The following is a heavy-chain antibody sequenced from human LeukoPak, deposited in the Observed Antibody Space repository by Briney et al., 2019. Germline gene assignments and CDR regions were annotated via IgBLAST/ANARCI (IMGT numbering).Heavy chain of an antibody. CDR3: AGGSYQGNYYYYMDV. Sequence: PGGSLRLSCAASGFTFSSYEMNWVRQAPGKGLEWISYISGRGSTIYYADSVKGRFTISRDNAKNSLYLQMNSLRAEDTAVYYCAGGSYQGNYYYYMDVWGKGTTVTISS. D-gene: IGHD1-26*01. V-gene: IGHV3-48*03. CDR2: ISGRGSTI. CDR1: GFTFSSYE. J-gene: IGHJ6*03.